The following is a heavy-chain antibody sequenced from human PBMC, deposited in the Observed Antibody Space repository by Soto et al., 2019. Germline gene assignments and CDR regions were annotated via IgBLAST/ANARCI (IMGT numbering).Heavy chain of an antibody. V-gene: IGHV1-3*01. CDR1: GYTFTSYA. CDR2: INAGNGNT. D-gene: IGHD3-3*01. CDR3: ARLVGYYAPLDV. Sequence: ASVKVSYKASGYTFTSYAMHWVRQAPGQRLEWMGWINAGNGNTKYSQKFQGRVTITRDTSASTAYMELSSLRSEDTAVYYCARLVGYYAPLDVWGQGTTVTVSS. J-gene: IGHJ6*02.